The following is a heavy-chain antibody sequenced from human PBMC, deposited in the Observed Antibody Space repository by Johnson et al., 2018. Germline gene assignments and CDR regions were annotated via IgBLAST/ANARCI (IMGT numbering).Heavy chain of an antibody. CDR2: INPNSGGT. Sequence: QVQLVQSGAEVKKPGASVKVSCKASGYTFTGYYMHWVRQAPGQGLEWMGWINPNSGGTNYAQKFQGRVTMTGDTSISTAYMELSRLRSDDTAVYYCSRVPRGYSDGDDAFDIWGQGTMVTVSS. J-gene: IGHJ3*02. V-gene: IGHV1-2*02. CDR1: GYTFTGYY. CDR3: SRVPRGYSDGDDAFDI. D-gene: IGHD5-18*01.